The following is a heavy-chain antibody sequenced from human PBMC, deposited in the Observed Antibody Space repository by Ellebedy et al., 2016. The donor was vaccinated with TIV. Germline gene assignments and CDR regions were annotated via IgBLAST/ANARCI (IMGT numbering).Heavy chain of an antibody. J-gene: IGHJ5*02. CDR1: GFTFSSYE. D-gene: IGHD3-16*01. V-gene: IGHV3-48*03. Sequence: PGGSLRLSCAASGFTFSSYEMNWVRQAPGKGLEWVSYISGSASVTAYADSVKGRFTISSDNARTSLYLQMTSLRVDDTAMYYCTRSYGARTSGPWGQGTLVTVSS. CDR3: TRSYGARTSGP. CDR2: ISGSASVT.